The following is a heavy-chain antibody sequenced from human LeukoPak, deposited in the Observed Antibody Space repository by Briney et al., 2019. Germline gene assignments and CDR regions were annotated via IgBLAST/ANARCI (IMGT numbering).Heavy chain of an antibody. CDR2: ISYSGST. Sequence: TSETLSLSCTVSGGSISSYYWSWIRQPPGKGLEWIGYISYSGSTNYNPSLKSRVTMPVDTSKHQFSLKLRSVTAADTAVYYCARHGNWNPFDYWGQGTLVTVSS. J-gene: IGHJ4*02. CDR3: ARHGNWNPFDY. CDR1: GGSISSYY. D-gene: IGHD1-20*01. V-gene: IGHV4-59*08.